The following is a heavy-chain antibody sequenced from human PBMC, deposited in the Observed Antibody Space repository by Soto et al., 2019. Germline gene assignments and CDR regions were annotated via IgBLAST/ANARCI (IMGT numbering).Heavy chain of an antibody. CDR3: AKLVGNDAFDI. D-gene: IGHD2-15*01. J-gene: IGHJ3*02. V-gene: IGHV3-30*18. Sequence: ESGGGVVQPGRSLRLSCAASGFTFSSYGMHWVRQAPGKGLEWVAVISYDGSNKYYADSVKGRFTISRDNSKNTLYLQMNSLRAEDTAVYYCAKLVGNDAFDIWGQGTMVTVSS. CDR2: ISYDGSNK. CDR1: GFTFSSYG.